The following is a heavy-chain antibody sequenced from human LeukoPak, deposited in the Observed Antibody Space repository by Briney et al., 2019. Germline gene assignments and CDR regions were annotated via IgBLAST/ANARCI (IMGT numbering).Heavy chain of an antibody. D-gene: IGHD5-24*01. CDR3: ARRLKMATPRPGDAFDI. CDR1: GDSISNYY. V-gene: IGHV4-59*01. Sequence: SGTLSLTCTVSGDSISNYYWNWIRQPPGKGLEWIGYVYYSGSTNYNPSLKSRVTISVDTSKTQFSLKLSSVTAADTAVYYCARRLKMATPRPGDAFDIWGQGTMVTVSS. J-gene: IGHJ3*02. CDR2: VYYSGST.